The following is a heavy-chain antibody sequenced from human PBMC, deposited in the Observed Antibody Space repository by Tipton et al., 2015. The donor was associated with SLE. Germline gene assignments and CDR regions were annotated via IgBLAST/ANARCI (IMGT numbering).Heavy chain of an antibody. Sequence: RSLRLSCAASGFTFSSYGMHWVRQAPGKGLEWVAVVWYDGSNKFYAESVKGRFTISRDNSKNTLYLQMNSLRTEDTAVYYCAKQISPHYGMDVWGQGTTVTVSS. CDR3: AKQISPHYGMDV. V-gene: IGHV3-30*18. CDR2: VWYDGSNK. CDR1: GFTFSSYG. J-gene: IGHJ6*02.